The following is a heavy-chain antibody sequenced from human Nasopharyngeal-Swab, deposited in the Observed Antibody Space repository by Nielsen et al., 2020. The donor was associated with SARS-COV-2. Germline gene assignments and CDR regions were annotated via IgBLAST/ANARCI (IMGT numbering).Heavy chain of an antibody. V-gene: IGHV4-31*03. CDR3: ARRGYGDLEFDY. CDR2: IYYSGST. J-gene: IGHJ4*02. D-gene: IGHD4-17*01. CDR1: GGSISSGGYY. Sequence: SETLSLTCTVSGGSISSGGYYWSWIRQHPGKGLEWIGYIYYSGSTYYNPSLKSRVTISVDTSKNQFSLKLSSVTAADTAVYYCARRGYGDLEFDYWGQGTLVTVSS.